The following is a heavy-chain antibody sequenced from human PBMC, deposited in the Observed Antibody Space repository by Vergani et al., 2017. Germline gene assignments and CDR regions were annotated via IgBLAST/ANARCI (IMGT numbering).Heavy chain of an antibody. V-gene: IGHV3-11*04. CDR2: ISSSGSTI. Sequence: QVQLVESVGGVVQPGKSLSLSCETSGFIFSDYVMHWVRQAPGKGLEWVSYISSSGSTIFHADSVKGRFTISRDSANKSLYLQMTSLKSEDTAMYYCARDVVVTATAGFRDAFDIWGQGTMVTISS. D-gene: IGHD2-21*02. J-gene: IGHJ3*02. CDR1: GFIFSDYV. CDR3: ARDVVVTATAGFRDAFDI.